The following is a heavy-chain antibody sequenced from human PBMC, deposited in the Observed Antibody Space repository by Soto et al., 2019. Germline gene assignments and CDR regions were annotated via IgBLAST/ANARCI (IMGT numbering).Heavy chain of an antibody. V-gene: IGHV4-39*01. Sequence: ETLSLTCSVSGGSINSSSYFWGWVRQPPGKGLEWIGSIYYSGSTYYNPSLRSRVTISVDTSKNQFSLKLSSVTAADTAVFYCARHYSSGSRNWFDPWGQGTLVTVSS. J-gene: IGHJ5*02. CDR2: IYYSGST. D-gene: IGHD6-19*01. CDR3: ARHYSSGSRNWFDP. CDR1: GGSINSSSYF.